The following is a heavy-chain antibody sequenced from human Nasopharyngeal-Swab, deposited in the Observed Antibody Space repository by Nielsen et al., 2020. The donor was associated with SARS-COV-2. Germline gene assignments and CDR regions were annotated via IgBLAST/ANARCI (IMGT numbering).Heavy chain of an antibody. Sequence: SVKVSCKASGGTFSSYAISWVRQAPGQGLEWMGGIIPIFGTANYAQKFQGRVTITADESTSTAYMELSSLRSEDTAVYYCARANSGSYLHDAFDTWGQGTMVTVSS. CDR3: ARANSGSYLHDAFDT. D-gene: IGHD1-26*01. CDR1: GGTFSSYA. J-gene: IGHJ3*02. CDR2: IIPIFGTA. V-gene: IGHV1-69*13.